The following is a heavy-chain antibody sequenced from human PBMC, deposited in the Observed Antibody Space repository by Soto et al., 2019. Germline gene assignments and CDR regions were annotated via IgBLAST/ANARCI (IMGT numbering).Heavy chain of an antibody. V-gene: IGHV4-59*01. D-gene: IGHD4-4*01. CDR3: ARDAVTTWRHYFDY. CDR1: GGSISSYY. Sequence: PSETLSLTCTVSGGSISSYYWSWIRQPPGKGLEWIGYIYYSGSTNYNPSLKSRVTISVDTSKNQFSLKLSSVTAADTAVYYCARDAVTTWRHYFDYWGQGTLVTVSS. J-gene: IGHJ4*02. CDR2: IYYSGST.